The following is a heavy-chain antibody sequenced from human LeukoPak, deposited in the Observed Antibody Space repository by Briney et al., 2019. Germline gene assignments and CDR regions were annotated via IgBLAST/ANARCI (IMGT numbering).Heavy chain of an antibody. J-gene: IGHJ6*03. CDR3: ASVSIFGVVSGSYYMDV. Sequence: GASVKVSCKASGYTFTSYDINWVRQAPGQGLEWMGGIIPIFGTANYAQKFQGRVTITTDESTSTAYMELSSLRSEDTAVYYCASVSIFGVVSGSYYMDVWGKGTTVTVSS. CDR2: IIPIFGTA. CDR1: GYTFTSYD. D-gene: IGHD3-3*01. V-gene: IGHV1-69*05.